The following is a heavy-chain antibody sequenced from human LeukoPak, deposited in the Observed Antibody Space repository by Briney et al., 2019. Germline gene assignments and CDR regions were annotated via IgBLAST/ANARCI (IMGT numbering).Heavy chain of an antibody. CDR3: AKTGSYYYDSSGYFGY. D-gene: IGHD3-22*01. CDR1: GFTFSSYA. Sequence: PGGSLRLSCAASGFTFSSYAMSWVRQAPGKGLEWVSAIGGSGGSTYYADSVKGRFTISRDNSKNTLYLQMNSLRAEDTAVYYCAKTGSYYYDSSGYFGYWGQGTLVTVSS. V-gene: IGHV3-23*01. CDR2: IGGSGGST. J-gene: IGHJ4*02.